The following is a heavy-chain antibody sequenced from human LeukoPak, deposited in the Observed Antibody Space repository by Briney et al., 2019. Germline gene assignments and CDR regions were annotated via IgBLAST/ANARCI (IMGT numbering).Heavy chain of an antibody. CDR1: GGSIRSYY. Sequence: PSETLSLTCTVSGGSIRSYYWSWIRQPAGKGLEWIGRMHTSGTTNYNPALMSRVTISEDTSKNQFSLNLTSVPAADTAAYYFARGGGEFKNWGQGTLVTVSS. CDR2: MHTSGTT. D-gene: IGHD2-15*01. V-gene: IGHV4-4*07. J-gene: IGHJ4*02. CDR3: ARGGGEFKN.